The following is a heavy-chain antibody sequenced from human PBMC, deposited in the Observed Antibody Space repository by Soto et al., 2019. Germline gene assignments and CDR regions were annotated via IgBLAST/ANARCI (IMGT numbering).Heavy chain of an antibody. CDR3: VKHHGGVLSHFHQ. CDR1: GFTFSSYA. D-gene: IGHD3-10*01. J-gene: IGHJ4*02. CDR2: ISGSGGTT. Sequence: EVQLLESGGNLVQPGGSLRLSCSASGFTFSSYALTWVRQAPGKGLEWISGISGSGGTTYYADSVKGRFTISSDNSMDTLYLQMNSLGAEDTAVYYCVKHHGGVLSHFHQWGQGTLVTVSS. V-gene: IGHV3-23*01.